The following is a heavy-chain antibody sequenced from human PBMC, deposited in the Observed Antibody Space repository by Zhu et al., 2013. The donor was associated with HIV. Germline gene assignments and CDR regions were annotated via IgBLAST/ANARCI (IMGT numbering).Heavy chain of an antibody. Sequence: QVQLVQSGAEVKKPGASVKVSCKASGYTFTGYYMHWVRQAPGQGLEWMGWINPNSGGTNYAQKFQGRVTMTRDTSISTAYMELSRLKHDDTAVYYCARDGDTWEDGTGPWDWGQGTLVTVSS. J-gene: IGHJ4*02. CDR1: GYTFTGYY. CDR2: INPNSGGT. CDR3: ARDGDTWEDGTGPWD. D-gene: IGHD1-26*01. V-gene: IGHV1-2*02.